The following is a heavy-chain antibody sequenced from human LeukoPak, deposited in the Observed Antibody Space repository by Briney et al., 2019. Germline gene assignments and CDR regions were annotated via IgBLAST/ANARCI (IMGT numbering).Heavy chain of an antibody. V-gene: IGHV3-23*01. D-gene: IGHD4/OR15-4a*01. J-gene: IGHJ4*02. CDR3: AKDRECPNFYFDH. CDR2: MSGCGGST. CDR1: GFTYSNYA. Sequence: GGSLRLSCVASGFTYSNYAMTWVRQTPGKGLEWISAMSGCGGSTYYADSVKGRFTISRDNSINTLYLQMNSLRVEDTVVYYCAKDRECPNFYFDHWGQGTQVTVSS.